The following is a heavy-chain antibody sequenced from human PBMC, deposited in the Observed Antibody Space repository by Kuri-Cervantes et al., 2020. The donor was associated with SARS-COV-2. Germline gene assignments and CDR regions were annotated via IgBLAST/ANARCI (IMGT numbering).Heavy chain of an antibody. V-gene: IGHV4-59*11. Sequence: SETLSLTCTASGGSISSHYWSWIRQPPGKGLERIGYIYYSGSTNYNPSLKSRVTISVDTSKNQFSLKLSSVTAADTAVYYCARVGGYCSSTSCYNHAFDIWGQGKMVTVSS. CDR3: ARVGGYCSSTSCYNHAFDI. CDR1: GGSISSHY. D-gene: IGHD2-2*02. CDR2: IYYSGST. J-gene: IGHJ3*02.